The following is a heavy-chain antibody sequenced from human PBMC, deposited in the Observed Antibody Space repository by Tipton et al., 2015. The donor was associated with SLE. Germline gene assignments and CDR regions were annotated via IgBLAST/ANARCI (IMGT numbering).Heavy chain of an antibody. J-gene: IGHJ4*02. CDR3: ARLSYYYDSSGYYYDY. V-gene: IGHV4-59*08. CDR1: GVSISSYY. Sequence: LRLSCTVSGVSISSYYWSWIRQPPGKGLEWIGYIYYSGSTNYNPSLKSRVTISVDTSKNQFSLKLSSVTAADTAVYYCARLSYYYDSSGYYYDYWGQGTLVTVSS. D-gene: IGHD3-22*01. CDR2: IYYSGST.